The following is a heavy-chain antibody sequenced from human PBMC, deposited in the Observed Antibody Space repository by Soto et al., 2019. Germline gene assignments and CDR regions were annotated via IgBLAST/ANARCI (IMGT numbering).Heavy chain of an antibody. J-gene: IGHJ5*02. CDR3: ARDNRARYNWFGP. V-gene: IGHV1-69*01. D-gene: IGHD5-12*01. CDR2: IIPIFGTA. Sequence: QVQLVQSGAEVKKPGSSVKVSCKASGGTFSSYAISWVRQAPGQGLEWMGGIIPIFGTANYAQKVQGRVTITADESTSTAYMELSSLRSEGTVVYYCARDNRARYNWFGPWGQGTLVTVSS. CDR1: GGTFSSYA.